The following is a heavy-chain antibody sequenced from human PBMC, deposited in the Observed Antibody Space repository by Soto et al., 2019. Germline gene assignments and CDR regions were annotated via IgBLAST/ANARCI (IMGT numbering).Heavy chain of an antibody. J-gene: IGHJ6*02. CDR2: ISTYTGNT. V-gene: IGHV1-18*01. D-gene: IGHD3-10*01. CDR3: ARGYYYGSGRPTPGGMDV. Sequence: QVHLVQSGAEVKKPGASVKVSFKASGYSFTNYDINWVREAPGQGIEWMGWISTYTGNTNDAQKLQGRVTMTTDTSTSTAYMELRSLRSDDTAVYYCARGYYYGSGRPTPGGMDVWGQGTTVTVSS. CDR1: GYSFTNYD.